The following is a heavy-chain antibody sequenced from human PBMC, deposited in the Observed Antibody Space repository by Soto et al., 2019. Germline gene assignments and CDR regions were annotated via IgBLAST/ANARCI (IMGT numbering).Heavy chain of an antibody. V-gene: IGHV5-51*01. J-gene: IGHJ3*02. Sequence: GESLKISCEGSGYSFTSYWIGWVRQMPGKGLEWMGIIYPGDSDTRYSPSFQGQVTISADKSISTAYLQWSSLKASDTAMYYCARPLKYYDSSGYYLDAFDIWGQGTMVT. D-gene: IGHD3-22*01. CDR2: IYPGDSDT. CDR3: ARPLKYYDSSGYYLDAFDI. CDR1: GYSFTSYW.